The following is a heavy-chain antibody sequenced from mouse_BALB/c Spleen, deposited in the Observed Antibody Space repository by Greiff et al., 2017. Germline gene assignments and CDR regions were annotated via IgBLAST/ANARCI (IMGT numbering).Heavy chain of an antibody. CDR3: ARVHYDYDGYAMDY. CDR2: IYPYNGGT. D-gene: IGHD2-4*01. Sequence: VQLQQSGPELVKPGASVKISCKASGYTFTDYNMHWVKQSHGKSLEWIGYIYPYNGGTGYNQKFKSKATLTVDNSSSTAYMELRSLTSEDSAVYYCARVHYDYDGYAMDYWGQGTSVTVSS. J-gene: IGHJ4*01. V-gene: IGHV1S29*02. CDR1: GYTFTDYN.